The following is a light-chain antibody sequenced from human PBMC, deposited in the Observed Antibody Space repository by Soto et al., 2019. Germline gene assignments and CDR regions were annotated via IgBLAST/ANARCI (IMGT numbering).Light chain of an antibody. Sequence: EIVLTQSPGTLSLSPGERATLSCRASQSVNSGYLAWYQQKPGQAPRLLLYAASNRTTGIPDRFSGSGSGTHCTLTISRMEPEDFAMYSCQQSGSSPYTFGHGTKLEI. V-gene: IGKV3-20*01. CDR1: QSVNSGY. J-gene: IGKJ2*01. CDR2: AAS. CDR3: QQSGSSPYT.